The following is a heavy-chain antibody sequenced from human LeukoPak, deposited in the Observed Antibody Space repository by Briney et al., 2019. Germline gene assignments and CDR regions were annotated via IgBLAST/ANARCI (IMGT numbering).Heavy chain of an antibody. CDR2: INPNTGAT. V-gene: IGHV1-2*02. Sequence: GASVRVSCKASGCIFTDYFIHWVRQAPGQGLEWMGWINPNTGATNFAQKFQGRVTMTRDTSISIGYMELSSLTSDDTAVYYCTRGRTVAPGAAPPYDHWGQGTLVIVAS. D-gene: IGHD2-2*01. CDR1: GCIFTDYF. J-gene: IGHJ4*02. CDR3: TRGRTVAPGAAPPYDH.